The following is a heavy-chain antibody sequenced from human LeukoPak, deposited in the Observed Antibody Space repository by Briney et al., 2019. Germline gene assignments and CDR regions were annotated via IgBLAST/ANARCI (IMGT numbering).Heavy chain of an antibody. D-gene: IGHD3-22*01. J-gene: IGHJ5*02. Sequence: PSEPLSLTCTVCGGSISSYYWGWIPQPPGKGLEGIGYIYYSGSPNYNPSLKSRVTISVDTSKNQFSLQLSSVTASDTAVYYWARAGPYDSSGYYRTNWFDPWGQGTLVTVSS. CDR3: ARAGPYDSSGYYRTNWFDP. CDR1: GGSISSYY. V-gene: IGHV4-59*01. CDR2: IYYSGSP.